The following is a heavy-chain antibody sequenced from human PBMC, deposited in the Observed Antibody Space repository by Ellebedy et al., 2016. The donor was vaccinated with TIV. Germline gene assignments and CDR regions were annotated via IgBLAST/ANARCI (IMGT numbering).Heavy chain of an antibody. CDR3: ARVVTGVNGADY. CDR1: GFTFSSYN. J-gene: IGHJ4*02. CDR2: ISTTSSVM. D-gene: IGHD2-21*02. Sequence: PGGSLRLSCAASGFTFSSYNIICVRQAPVQGVEWISYISTTSSVMYYADSVKGRFTVSRDNAKNSLFLQRTSLRGEDTAVYYCARVVTGVNGADYWGQGTLVTVSS. V-gene: IGHV3-48*01.